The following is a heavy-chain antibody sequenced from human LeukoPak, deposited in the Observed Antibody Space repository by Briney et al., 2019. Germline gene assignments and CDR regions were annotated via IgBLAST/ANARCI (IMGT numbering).Heavy chain of an antibody. V-gene: IGHV3-48*03. CDR3: ARDHMVEVGSYGLDV. J-gene: IGHJ6*02. CDR2: ISSGGNSK. CDR1: GFRFRTYE. D-gene: IGHD2-15*01. Sequence: GGSLRLSCEASGFRFRTYEMNWVRQAPGKGLEWVSYISSGGNSKYYADSVKGRFTVSRDNVKNSLYLQANSLRAEDTAVYYCARDHMVEVGSYGLDVWGQGTSVTVSS.